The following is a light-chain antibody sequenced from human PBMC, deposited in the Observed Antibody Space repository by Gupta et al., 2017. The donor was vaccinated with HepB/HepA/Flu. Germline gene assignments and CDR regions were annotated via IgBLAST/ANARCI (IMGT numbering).Light chain of an antibody. J-gene: IGKJ1*01. Sequence: EIVMTQSPATLSVSPGERATLSCRASQSVSSNLAWYQQKPGQAPRLLIYGASTRATGIPARFSGRGSGTEFTLTISSLQSEDFAAYYCQLYNNWPPWTFGPGTKVEIK. CDR2: GAS. CDR1: QSVSSN. V-gene: IGKV3-15*01. CDR3: QLYNNWPPWT.